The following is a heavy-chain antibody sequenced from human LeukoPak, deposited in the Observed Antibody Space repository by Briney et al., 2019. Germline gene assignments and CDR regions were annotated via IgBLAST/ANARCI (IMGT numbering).Heavy chain of an antibody. CDR2: ISGSGGST. D-gene: IGHD3-22*01. Sequence: GGSLRLSCAASGFTFSSYAMSWVRQAPGKGLEWVSAISGSGGSTYYADSVKGRFTISRDNSKNTLYLQMNSLRAEDMALYYCARQNNSGYYVDYWGQGTLVTVSS. J-gene: IGHJ4*02. V-gene: IGHV3-23*01. CDR1: GFTFSSYA. CDR3: ARQNNSGYYVDY.